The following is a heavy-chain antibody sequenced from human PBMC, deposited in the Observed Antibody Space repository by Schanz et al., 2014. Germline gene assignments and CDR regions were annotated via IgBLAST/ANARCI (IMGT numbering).Heavy chain of an antibody. D-gene: IGHD5-12*01. V-gene: IGHV1-69*02. CDR1: GGTFSSDT. CDR2: IVPIAGIT. J-gene: IGHJ4*02. Sequence: QVQLVQSGAEVKKPGSSMKVSCKASGGTFSSDTFSWVRQAPGQGLEWMGRIVPIAGITNYAQRFQGRVTITADKSSDTAYMELSSLRSEDTAVYYCARTGYDPSLTHWGQGTLVTVSS. CDR3: ARTGYDPSLTH.